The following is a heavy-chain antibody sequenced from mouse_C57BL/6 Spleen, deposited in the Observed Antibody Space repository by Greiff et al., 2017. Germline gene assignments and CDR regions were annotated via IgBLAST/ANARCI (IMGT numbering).Heavy chain of an antibody. Sequence: QVQLKQPGAQLVKPGASVKMSCKASGYTFTSCWITWVKQRPGQGLEWIGDIYPGSGSTNYNEKFKSKATLTVDTSSSTAYMQLSSLTSEDSAVYYCATLWLREDYYAMDYWGQGTSVTVSS. J-gene: IGHJ4*01. D-gene: IGHD2-2*01. CDR1: GYTFTSCW. V-gene: IGHV1-55*01. CDR3: ATLWLREDYYAMDY. CDR2: IYPGSGST.